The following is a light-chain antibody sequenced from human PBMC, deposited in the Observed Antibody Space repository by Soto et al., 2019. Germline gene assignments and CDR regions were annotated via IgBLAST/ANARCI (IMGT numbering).Light chain of an antibody. Sequence: DVQMTQSPPTLSASIGERITISCRANQSISNFLAWYQQKPGKAPKLLIYDASTLESGVPSRFRGSGSGTEFTLTISSLQPDDFATYFCRQYNSYSWTYGRGTKV. CDR3: RQYNSYSWT. J-gene: IGKJ1*01. CDR2: DAS. V-gene: IGKV1-5*01. CDR1: QSISNF.